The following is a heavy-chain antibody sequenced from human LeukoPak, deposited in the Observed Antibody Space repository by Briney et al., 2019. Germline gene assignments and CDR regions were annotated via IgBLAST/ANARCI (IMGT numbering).Heavy chain of an antibody. CDR2: SGSGGST. D-gene: IGHD1-26*01. CDR1: GFIFSSYG. V-gene: IGHV3-23*01. CDR3: AKGDYSGSYYFDC. J-gene: IGHJ4*02. Sequence: PGGSLRLSCAVSGFIFSSYGMSWVRQAPGKGLEWVSVSGSGGSTYYADSVKGRFTISRDNSKNTLYLQMNSLRAEDTAVYYCAKGDYSGSYYFDCWGQGTLVTVSS.